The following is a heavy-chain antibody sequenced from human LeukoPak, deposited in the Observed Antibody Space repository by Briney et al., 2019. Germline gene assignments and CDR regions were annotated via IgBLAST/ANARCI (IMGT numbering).Heavy chain of an antibody. Sequence: GGSLRLSCAASGFTFSSYWMGWVRQAPGKGLEWVANIKQDGSEKYYVDSVKGRFTISRDNAKNSLYPQTNSLRAEDTAVYYCARVQGDGYNEYYYYYGMDVWGQGTTVTVSS. CDR3: ARVQGDGYNEYYYYYGMDV. V-gene: IGHV3-7*01. J-gene: IGHJ6*02. D-gene: IGHD5-24*01. CDR1: GFTFSSYW. CDR2: IKQDGSEK.